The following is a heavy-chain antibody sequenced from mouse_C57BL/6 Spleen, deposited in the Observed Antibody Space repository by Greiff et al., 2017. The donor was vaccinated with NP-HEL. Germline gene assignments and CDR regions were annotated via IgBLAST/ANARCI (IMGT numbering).Heavy chain of an antibody. CDR2: INPGSGGT. CDR1: GYAFTNYL. J-gene: IGHJ4*01. Sequence: QVHVKQSGAELVRPGTSVKVSCKASGYAFTNYLIEWVKQRPGQGLEWIGVINPGSGGTNYNEKFKGKATLTADKSSSTAYMQLSSLTSEDSAVYFCARPYGSSYDYAMDYWGQGTSVTVSS. D-gene: IGHD1-1*01. CDR3: ARPYGSSYDYAMDY. V-gene: IGHV1-54*01.